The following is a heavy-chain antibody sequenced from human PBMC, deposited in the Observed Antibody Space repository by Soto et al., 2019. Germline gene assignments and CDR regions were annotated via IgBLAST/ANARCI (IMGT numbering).Heavy chain of an antibody. CDR3: ARGHTPMINGMDSLDI. CDR1: GFTFSRYW. CDR2: IKQDGTEK. D-gene: IGHD5-18*01. J-gene: IGHJ3*02. V-gene: IGHV3-7*01. Sequence: PGGSLRLSCAASGFTFSRYWMNWVRQAPGKGLEWVANIKQDGTEKNYVDSVKGRFTISRDNARKSLYLQMDSLRAEDTAVYFCARGHTPMINGMDSLDIWGQGTMVTVSS.